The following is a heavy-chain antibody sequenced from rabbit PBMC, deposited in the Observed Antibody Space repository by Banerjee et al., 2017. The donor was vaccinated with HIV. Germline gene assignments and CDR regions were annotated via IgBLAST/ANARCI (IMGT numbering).Heavy chain of an antibody. V-gene: IGHV1S45*01. CDR1: GFSFSRNA. D-gene: IGHD8-1*01. J-gene: IGHJ4*01. CDR3: ARGLDGAGTSSLSL. Sequence: QEQLEESGGDLVKPEGSLTLTCTASGFSFSRNAMCWVRQAPGKGLEWIGCIYTGSGSTYYASWAKGRFTISKTSSTTVTLQLNSLTAADTATYFCARGLDGAGTSSLSLRGQGTLVTVS. CDR2: IYTGSGST.